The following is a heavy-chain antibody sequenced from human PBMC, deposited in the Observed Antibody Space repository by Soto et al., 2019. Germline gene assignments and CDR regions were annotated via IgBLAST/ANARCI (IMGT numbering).Heavy chain of an antibody. J-gene: IGHJ5*02. Sequence: GGSLRLSCAASGFTFSSYAMSWVRQAPGKGLEWVSAISGSGGSTYYADSVKGRFTISRDNSKNTLYLQMNSLRAEDTAVYYCAKDGDFWSGYPQGPYNWFDPWGQGTLVTVSS. V-gene: IGHV3-23*01. CDR3: AKDGDFWSGYPQGPYNWFDP. D-gene: IGHD3-3*01. CDR2: ISGSGGST. CDR1: GFTFSSYA.